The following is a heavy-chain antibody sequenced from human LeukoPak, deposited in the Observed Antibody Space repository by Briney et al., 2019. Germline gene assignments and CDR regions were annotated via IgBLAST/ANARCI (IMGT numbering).Heavy chain of an antibody. CDR3: AKVHYDILTGPFDY. Sequence: GGSLRLSCAVSGFTFSSYAMSWVRQAPGKGLEWVSAISGSGGSTYYADSAKGRFTICRDNSKNTLYLQMNSLRAEDTAVYYCAKVHYDILTGPFDYWGQGTLVTVSS. CDR1: GFTFSSYA. V-gene: IGHV3-23*01. CDR2: ISGSGGST. D-gene: IGHD3-9*01. J-gene: IGHJ4*02.